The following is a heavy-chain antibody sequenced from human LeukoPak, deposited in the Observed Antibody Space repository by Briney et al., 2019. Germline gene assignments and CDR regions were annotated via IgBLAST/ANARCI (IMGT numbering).Heavy chain of an antibody. D-gene: IGHD1-26*01. CDR1: GFTYSSYE. J-gene: IGHJ4*02. V-gene: IGHV3-48*03. CDR2: ISSSGNTL. CDR3: ARDDAMGGTIDY. Sequence: GESLTLSCAASGFTYSSYEMNWVRQAPAKGLEWVSSISSSGNTLYYADSVKGRFTISRDNAKNSLYLQMNSLRAEDTAVYYCARDDAMGGTIDYWGQGTLVTVSS.